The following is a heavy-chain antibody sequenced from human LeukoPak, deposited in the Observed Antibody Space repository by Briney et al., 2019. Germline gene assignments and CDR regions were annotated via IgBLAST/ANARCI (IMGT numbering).Heavy chain of an antibody. Sequence: GGSLRLSCAASGFTFSSYAMSWVRQAPGKGLEWVSAISGSGGSTYYADSVKGRFTISRDNSKNTLYLQMNSLRAEDTAVYYCTKGGYSYGYDDWFDPWGQGTLVTVSS. V-gene: IGHV3-23*01. CDR2: ISGSGGST. D-gene: IGHD5-18*01. CDR3: TKGGYSYGYDDWFDP. CDR1: GFTFSSYA. J-gene: IGHJ5*02.